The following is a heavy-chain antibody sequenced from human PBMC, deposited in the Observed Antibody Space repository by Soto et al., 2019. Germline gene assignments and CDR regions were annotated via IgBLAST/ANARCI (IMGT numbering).Heavy chain of an antibody. CDR2: INPNSGGT. V-gene: IGHV1-2*04. J-gene: IGHJ6*03. D-gene: IGHD2-8*01. CDR3: ARGVLIVYSDSYYMDV. CDR1: GYTFTGYY. Sequence: GASVKVSCKASGYTFTGYYMHWVRQAPGQGLEWMGWINPNSGGTNYAQKFQGWVTMTRDTSISTAYMELSRLRSDDTAVYYCARGVLIVYSDSYYMDVWGKGTTVPLSS.